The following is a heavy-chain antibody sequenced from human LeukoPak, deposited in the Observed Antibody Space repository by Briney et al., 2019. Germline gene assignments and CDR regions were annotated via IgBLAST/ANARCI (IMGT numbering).Heavy chain of an antibody. J-gene: IGHJ4*02. CDR3: ARDSEGVLRYFDWLSEMDY. CDR1: GYTFTSYG. CDR2: ISAYNGNT. Sequence: ASVKVSCKASGYTFTSYGISWVRQAPGQGLEWMGWISAYNGNTNYAQKLQGRVTMTTDTSTSTAYMELRSLRSDDTAVYYCARDSEGVLRYFDWLSEMDYWGQGTLVTVSS. D-gene: IGHD3-9*01. V-gene: IGHV1-18*01.